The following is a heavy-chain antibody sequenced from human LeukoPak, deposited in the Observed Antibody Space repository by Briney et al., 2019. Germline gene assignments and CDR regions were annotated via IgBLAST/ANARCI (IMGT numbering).Heavy chain of an antibody. V-gene: IGHV3-53*01. J-gene: IGHJ4*02. CDR1: GFIVSSNY. D-gene: IGHD6-6*01. CDR3: ARVGSSSSSPFDY. Sequence: SGGSLRLSCAASGFIVSSNYMSWVRQAPGKGLEWVSVIYSGGSTYSADSVKGRFTISRDNSKNTLYLQMNSLRAEDTAVYYCARVGSSSSSPFDYWGQGTLVTVSS. CDR2: IYSGGST.